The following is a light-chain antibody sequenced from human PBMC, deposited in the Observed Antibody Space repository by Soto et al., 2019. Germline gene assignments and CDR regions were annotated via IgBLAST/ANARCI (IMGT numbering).Light chain of an antibody. CDR3: RQYNSYST. Sequence: DIQMTQSPSTLSAAVGDRVTITCRASQTISKWLAWYQQKPGQAPKLLIYDASTLESGVPSRFSGSGSGTDFSLTISSLQPVDFATYYCRQYNSYSTFGQGTKVDIK. J-gene: IGKJ1*01. V-gene: IGKV1-5*01. CDR2: DAS. CDR1: QTISKW.